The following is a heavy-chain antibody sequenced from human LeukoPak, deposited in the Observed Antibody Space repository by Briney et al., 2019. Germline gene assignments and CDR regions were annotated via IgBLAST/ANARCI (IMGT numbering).Heavy chain of an antibody. D-gene: IGHD4-17*01. Sequence: SVKVSCKASGGTFSSYAISWVRQAPGQGLEWMGRIIPIFGTANYAQKFQGRVTITTDESTSTAYMELSSLRSEDTAVYYCARDRVHTVTSHDDAFDIWGQGIMVTVSS. V-gene: IGHV1-69*05. CDR3: ARDRVHTVTSHDDAFDI. J-gene: IGHJ3*02. CDR1: GGTFSSYA. CDR2: IIPIFGTA.